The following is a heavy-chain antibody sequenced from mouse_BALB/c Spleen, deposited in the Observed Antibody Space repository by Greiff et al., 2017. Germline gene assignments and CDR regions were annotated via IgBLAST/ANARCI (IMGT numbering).Heavy chain of an antibody. CDR3: ARGYEAFAY. J-gene: IGHJ3*01. CDR1: GYSITSDYA. V-gene: IGHV3-2*02. CDR2: ISYSGST. Sequence: EVQLVESGPGLVKPSQSLSLTCTVTGYSITSDYAWNWIRQFPGNKLEWMGYISYSGSTSYNPSLKSRISITRDTSKNQFFLQLNSVTTEDTATYYCARGYEAFAYWGQGTLVTVSA. D-gene: IGHD2-14*01.